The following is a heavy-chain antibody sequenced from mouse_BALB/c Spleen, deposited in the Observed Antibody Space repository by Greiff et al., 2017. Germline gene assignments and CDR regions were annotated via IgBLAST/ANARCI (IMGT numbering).Heavy chain of an antibody. CDR1: GYTFTSYW. V-gene: IGHV1S22*01. D-gene: IGHD1-2*01. CDR3: ARVYYGYLFAY. J-gene: IGHJ3*01. Sequence: LQQPGSELVRPGASVKLSCKASGYTFTSYWMHWVKQRPGQGLEWIGNIYPGSGSTNYDEKFKSKATLTVDTSSSTAYMQLSSLTSEDSAVYYCARVYYGYLFAYWGQGTLVTVSA. CDR2: IYPGSGST.